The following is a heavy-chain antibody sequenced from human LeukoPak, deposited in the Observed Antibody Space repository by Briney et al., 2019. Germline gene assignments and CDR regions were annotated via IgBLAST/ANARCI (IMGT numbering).Heavy chain of an antibody. V-gene: IGHV1-2*02. CDR2: INPNSGGT. CDR1: GYTFSDNY. D-gene: IGHD1-1*01. J-gene: IGHJ5*02. CDR3: ARNWNNWFDP. Sequence: ASVKVSCKASGYTFSDNYINWVRQVPGQGLEWMGWINPNSGGTNYAQKFQDRVTMTRDTSISTAYMELSRLRSDDTAVYYCARNWNNWFDPECQGNLVTVSS.